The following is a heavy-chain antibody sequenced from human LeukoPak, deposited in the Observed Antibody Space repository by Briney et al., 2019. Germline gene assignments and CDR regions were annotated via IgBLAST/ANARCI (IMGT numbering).Heavy chain of an antibody. V-gene: IGHV4-34*01. D-gene: IGHD2-2*01. CDR3: ARGGRIVVVPAAMLTKYNWFDP. J-gene: IGHJ5*02. CDR1: GGSFSGYY. Sequence: SETLSLTCAVHGGSFSGYYWSWIRQPPGKGLEWIGEINHSGSTNYNPSLKSRVTISVDTSKNQFSLKLSSVTAADTAVYYCARGGRIVVVPAAMLTKYNWFDPWGQGTLVTVSS. CDR2: INHSGST.